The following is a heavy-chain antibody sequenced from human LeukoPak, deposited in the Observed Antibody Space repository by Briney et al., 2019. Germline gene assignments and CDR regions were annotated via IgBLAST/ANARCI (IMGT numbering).Heavy chain of an antibody. CDR3: ARDWGRRGIVGSFIDY. CDR1: GYTFTSYY. CDR2: INPNSGGT. Sequence: ASVKVSCKASGYTFTSYYMHWVRQAPGQGLEWMGWINPNSGGTNYAQKFQGRVTMTRDTSISTAYMELSRLRSDDTAVYYCARDWGRRGIVGSFIDYWGQGTLVTVSS. D-gene: IGHD1-26*01. J-gene: IGHJ4*02. V-gene: IGHV1-2*02.